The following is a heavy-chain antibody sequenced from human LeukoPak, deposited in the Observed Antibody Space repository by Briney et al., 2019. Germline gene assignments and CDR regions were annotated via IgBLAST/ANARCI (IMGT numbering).Heavy chain of an antibody. CDR3: ARITRSGDAFDI. J-gene: IGHJ3*02. CDR1: GFSLSTSGVG. D-gene: IGHD3-10*01. CDR2: IDWDDDK. Sequence: ASGPTLVNPTQTLTLTCTFSGFSLSTSGVGVGWIRQPPGKALEWLARIDWDDDKYYSTSLKTRLTISKDTSKNQVVLTMTNMDPVDTATYYCARITRSGDAFDIWGQGTMVTVSS. V-gene: IGHV2-70*11.